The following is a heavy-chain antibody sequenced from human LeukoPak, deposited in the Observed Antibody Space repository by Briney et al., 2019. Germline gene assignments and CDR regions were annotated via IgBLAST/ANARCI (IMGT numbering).Heavy chain of an antibody. J-gene: IGHJ6*03. V-gene: IGHV4-59*12. Sequence: PSETLSLTCNVSGGSISNYYWNWIRQPPGKGLEWIGYIYYSGSTNYNPSLKSRVTISVDTSKNQFSLKLSSVTAADTAVYYCARRLFYDSSGTNYYYMDVWGKGTTVTVSS. CDR1: GGSISNYY. D-gene: IGHD3-22*01. CDR2: IYYSGST. CDR3: ARRLFYDSSGTNYYYMDV.